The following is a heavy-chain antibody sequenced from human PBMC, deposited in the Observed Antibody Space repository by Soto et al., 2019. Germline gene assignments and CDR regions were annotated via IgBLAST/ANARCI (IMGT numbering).Heavy chain of an antibody. D-gene: IGHD2-15*01. CDR3: AKAGVGSGGSCYSCWFDP. V-gene: IGHV3-23*01. CDR1: GFTFSSYA. J-gene: IGHJ5*02. Sequence: GGSLRLSCAASGFTFSSYAMSWVRLAPGKGLEWVSAISGSGGSTYYADSVKGRFTISRDNSKNTLYLQMNSLRAEDTAVYYCAKAGVGSGGSCYSCWFDPWGQGTLVTVSS. CDR2: ISGSGGST.